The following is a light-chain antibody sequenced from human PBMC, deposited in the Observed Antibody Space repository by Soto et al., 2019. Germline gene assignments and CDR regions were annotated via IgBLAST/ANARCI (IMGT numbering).Light chain of an antibody. J-gene: IGKJ1*01. CDR1: QTISSS. CDR3: QQSYSTPPWT. Sequence: IQMTQPPSSLSASVGDRVTITCRASQTISSSLHWYQQKPGKAPKLLIYAASSLHSGVPSRFSGSGSGTDFTLTISSLQPEDFATYYCQQSYSTPPWTFGQGTKVDIK. V-gene: IGKV1-39*01. CDR2: AAS.